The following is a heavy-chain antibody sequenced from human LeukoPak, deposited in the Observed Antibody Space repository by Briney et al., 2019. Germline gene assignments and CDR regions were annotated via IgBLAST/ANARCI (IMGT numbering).Heavy chain of an antibody. J-gene: IGHJ5*02. CDR3: ATSGAFYGSGSYPFWFDP. D-gene: IGHD3-10*01. V-gene: IGHV1-24*01. Sequence: ASVKVSCKVSGYTLTELSMHWVRQAPGKGLEWMGGFDPEDGETIYAQKFQGRVTMTEDTSTDTAYVELSSLRSEDTAVYYCATSGAFYGSGSYPFWFDPWGQGTLVTVSS. CDR2: FDPEDGET. CDR1: GYTLTELS.